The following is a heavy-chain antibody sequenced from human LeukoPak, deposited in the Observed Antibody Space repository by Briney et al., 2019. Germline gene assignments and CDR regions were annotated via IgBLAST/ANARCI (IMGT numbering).Heavy chain of an antibody. D-gene: IGHD6-25*01. V-gene: IGHV3-30*03. CDR3: ARDRLQVFDY. CDR1: GFTFSSYG. J-gene: IGHJ4*02. CDR2: ISYDGSNK. Sequence: GGSLRLSCAASGFTFSSYGMHWVRQAPGKGLEWVAVISYDGSNKYYADSVKGRFTISRDNSKNTLYLQMNSLRAEDTAVYYCARDRLQVFDYWGQGTLVTVSS.